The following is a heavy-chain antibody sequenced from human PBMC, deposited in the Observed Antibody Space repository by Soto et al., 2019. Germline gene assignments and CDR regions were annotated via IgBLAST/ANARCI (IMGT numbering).Heavy chain of an antibody. V-gene: IGHV1-58*01. Sequence: EALVKVSCKASGYTFACSAVQWARQARGQRLEWIGWIVVGSGNTNYAQKFQERVTITRDMSTSTAYMELSSLRSEDTAVYYCAADLYGDYLGYWGQGTLVTVSS. CDR3: AADLYGDYLGY. D-gene: IGHD4-17*01. CDR2: IVVGSGNT. CDR1: GYTFACSA. J-gene: IGHJ4*02.